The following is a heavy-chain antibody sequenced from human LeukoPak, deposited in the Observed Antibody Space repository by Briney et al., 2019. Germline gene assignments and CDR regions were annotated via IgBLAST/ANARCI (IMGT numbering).Heavy chain of an antibody. CDR1: GCTFTSYY. D-gene: IGHD7-27*01. CDR2: INPSGGST. V-gene: IGHV1-46*01. Sequence: ASVKVSCKASGCTFTSYYMHWVRQAPGQGLEWMGIINPSGGSTSYAQKFQGRVTMTRDTSMSTVYMELSSLRSEDTAVYYCARGPRNWGFDYWGQGTLVTVSS. J-gene: IGHJ4*02. CDR3: ARGPRNWGFDY.